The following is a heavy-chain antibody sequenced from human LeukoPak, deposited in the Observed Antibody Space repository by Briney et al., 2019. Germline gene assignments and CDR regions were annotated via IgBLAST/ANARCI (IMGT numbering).Heavy chain of an antibody. CDR3: ARAAMSYSSGQESGY. J-gene: IGHJ4*02. Sequence: GGSLRLPCAASGFTFSSYSMNWVRQAPGKGLEWVSSISSSSSYIYYADSVKGRFTISRDNAKNSLYLQMNSLRAEDTAVYYCARAAMSYSSGQESGYWGQGTLVTVSS. CDR1: GFTFSSYS. V-gene: IGHV3-21*01. CDR2: ISSSSSYI. D-gene: IGHD6-19*01.